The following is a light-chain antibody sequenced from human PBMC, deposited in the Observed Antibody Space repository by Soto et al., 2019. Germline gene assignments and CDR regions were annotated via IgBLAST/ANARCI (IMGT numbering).Light chain of an antibody. J-gene: IGLJ1*01. V-gene: IGLV2-14*01. CDR3: SSHSSSSTLYV. CDR2: EVS. CDR1: SSDIGDYNY. Sequence: QPVLTQPASVSGSPGQSITISCTGTSSDIGDYNYVSWYQQHPGKAPKLIIYEVSYRPSGVSDRFSGSKSDNTASLTISGLQAEDEAHYYCSSHSSSSTLYVFGSGTKLTVL.